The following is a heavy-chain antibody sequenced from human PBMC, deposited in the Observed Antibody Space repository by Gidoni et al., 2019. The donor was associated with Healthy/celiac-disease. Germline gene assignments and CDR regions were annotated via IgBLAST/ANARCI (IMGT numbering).Heavy chain of an antibody. CDR3: ARTALHSYYYDSSGYYPNDAFDI. D-gene: IGHD3-22*01. Sequence: QVQLVQSGAEVKKPGASVKVSCKASGYTFTGYSMPWVRQAPGQGLEWMGWINPNSGGTNYAQKFQGRVTMTRDTSISTAYMELSRLRSDDTAVYYCARTALHSYYYDSSGYYPNDAFDIWGQGTMVTVSS. J-gene: IGHJ3*02. CDR1: GYTFTGYS. CDR2: INPNSGGT. V-gene: IGHV1-2*02.